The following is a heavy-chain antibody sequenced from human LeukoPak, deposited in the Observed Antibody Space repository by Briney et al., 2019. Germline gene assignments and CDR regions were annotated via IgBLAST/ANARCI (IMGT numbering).Heavy chain of an antibody. Sequence: SETLSLTCAVYGGSFSGYYWSWIRQPPGKGLEWIGEINHSGSTNYNPSLKSRVTISVDTSKNQFSLKLSSVTAADTAVYYCARMFRAHYYDSSGVFDYWGQGTLVTVSS. CDR2: INHSGST. J-gene: IGHJ4*02. D-gene: IGHD3-22*01. CDR1: GGSFSGYY. V-gene: IGHV4-34*01. CDR3: ARMFRAHYYDSSGVFDY.